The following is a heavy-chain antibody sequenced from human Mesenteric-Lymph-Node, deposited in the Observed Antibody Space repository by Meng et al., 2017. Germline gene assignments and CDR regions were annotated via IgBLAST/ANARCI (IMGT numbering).Heavy chain of an antibody. V-gene: IGHV1-2*06. J-gene: IGHJ4*02. Sequence: QVQLVQSGAELQNPGASVKVSCKASGYTFTVYYMHWVRQAPGQGLEWMGRINPHTGGINYAQEFQGRVAMTRDTSISTAYMELSRLRTDDTAVYYCAKIGSNHQFDLWGQGTLVTVSS. D-gene: IGHD4-11*01. CDR3: AKIGSNHQFDL. CDR2: INPHTGGI. CDR1: GYTFTVYY.